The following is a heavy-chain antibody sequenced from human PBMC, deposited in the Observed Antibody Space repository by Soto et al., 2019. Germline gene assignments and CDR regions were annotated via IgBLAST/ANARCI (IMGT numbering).Heavy chain of an antibody. D-gene: IGHD2-21*01. Sequence: QITLKESGPTLVKPTQTLTLTCTFSGFSLSTSGVGVGWIRQLPGKALEWLALIYWDDNKLYSPSLKSRLTITKDTYKNQVVLTMTNMEPVDTATYFCAHRGDNGKLCYWGQGTLVTVSS. CDR1: GFSLSTSGVG. CDR2: IYWDDNK. V-gene: IGHV2-5*02. CDR3: AHRGDNGKLCY. J-gene: IGHJ4*02.